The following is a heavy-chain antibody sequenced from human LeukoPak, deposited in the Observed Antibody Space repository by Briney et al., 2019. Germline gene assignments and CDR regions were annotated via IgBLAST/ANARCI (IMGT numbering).Heavy chain of an antibody. D-gene: IGHD2-2*01. CDR1: GYTLTELS. CDR3: ATSLRLEFVPATALDY. J-gene: IGHJ4*02. V-gene: IGHV1-24*01. Sequence: ASVKVCCKFSGYTLTELSMHWVRQAPGQGLEWMGGFDPEDGETIYAQMFQGRVTMTEDTSTDTAYMELSSLRSEDTAVYYCATSLRLEFVPATALDYWGQGTLVTVSS. CDR2: FDPEDGET.